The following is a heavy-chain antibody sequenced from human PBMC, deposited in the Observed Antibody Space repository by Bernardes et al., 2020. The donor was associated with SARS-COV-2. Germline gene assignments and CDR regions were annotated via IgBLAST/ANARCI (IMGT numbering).Heavy chain of an antibody. CDR3: ARSTGGGNFDH. V-gene: IGHV3-21*01. CDR1: GFTFSSFT. Sequence: GGSLRLSCAASGFTFSSFTMNWVRQAPGGGLEWVSDISASSDSLDYVDSLKDRFTVSRDNAKNSMYLQINSLRAEDTAMYYCARSTGGGNFDHWGQGTLVTVSS. J-gene: IGHJ4*02. CDR2: ISASSDSL. D-gene: IGHD2-2*01.